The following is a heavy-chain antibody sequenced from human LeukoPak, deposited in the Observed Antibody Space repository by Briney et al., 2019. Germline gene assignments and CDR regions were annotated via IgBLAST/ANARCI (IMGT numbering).Heavy chain of an antibody. J-gene: IGHJ4*02. CDR2: ISSSSSYI. CDR3: AREGGSGFDY. CDR1: GFTFSSDS. D-gene: IGHD3-16*01. V-gene: IGHV3-21*01. Sequence: GGSLRLSCAASGFTFSSDSMNWVRQAPGKGLEWVSSISSSSSYIYSADSVKGRFTISRDNAKNSLYLQMNSLRAEDTAVYYCAREGGSGFDYWGQGTLVTVSS.